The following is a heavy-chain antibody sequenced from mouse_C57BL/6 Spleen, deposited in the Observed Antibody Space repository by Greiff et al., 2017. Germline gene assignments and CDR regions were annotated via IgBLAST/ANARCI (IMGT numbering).Heavy chain of an antibody. V-gene: IGHV1-69*01. CDR3: ARFYSNHYFDY. D-gene: IGHD2-5*01. CDR2: IDPSDSYT. J-gene: IGHJ2*01. CDR1: GYTFTSYW. Sequence: VQGVESGAELVMPGASVKLSCKASGYTFTSYWMHWVKQRPGQGLEWIGEIDPSDSYTNYNQKFKGKSTLTVDKSSSTAYMQLSSLTSEDSTVYYCARFYSNHYFDYWGKVTTLTVSS.